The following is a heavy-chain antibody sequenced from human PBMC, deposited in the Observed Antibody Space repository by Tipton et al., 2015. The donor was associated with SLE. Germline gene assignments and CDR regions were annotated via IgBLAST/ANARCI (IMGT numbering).Heavy chain of an antibody. Sequence: TLSLTCTVSGGTIVNYFWTWIRQPPGKGLEFIGNIFYGGGTTYSPSLKSRLTISVDTSKNQLSLRLGSVTAADTAVYYCASSPGVTLFRVVTYFDLWGQGILVTVSS. CDR1: GGTIVNYF. D-gene: IGHD3-3*01. CDR2: IFYGGGT. CDR3: ASSPGVTLFRVVTYFDL. J-gene: IGHJ4*02. V-gene: IGHV4-59*01.